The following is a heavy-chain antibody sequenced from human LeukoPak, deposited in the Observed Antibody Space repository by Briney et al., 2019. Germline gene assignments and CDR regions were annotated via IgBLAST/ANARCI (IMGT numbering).Heavy chain of an antibody. J-gene: IGHJ4*02. CDR1: GFSFSTNG. CDR2: IRYDGNVK. D-gene: IGHD6-19*01. Sequence: PGGSLRLSCAASGFSFSTNGMHWVRQTPDKGLEWVTFIRYDGNVKYYADSVKGRFTISRDNSKNTLYLQMNSLRAEDTAVYYCAAAPSYSSGWYYSNPPIDYWGQGTLVTVSS. V-gene: IGHV3-30*02. CDR3: AAAPSYSSGWYYSNPPIDY.